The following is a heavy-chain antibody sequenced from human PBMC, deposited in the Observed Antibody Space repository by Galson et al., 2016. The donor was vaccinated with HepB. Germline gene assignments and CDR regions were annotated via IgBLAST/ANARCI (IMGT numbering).Heavy chain of an antibody. J-gene: IGHJ4*02. CDR2: INCYNGNR. V-gene: IGHV1-18*01. Sequence: VKVSCKASGYTFSNYGITWVRQAPGQGLEWMGWINCYNGNRNFAQNLQGRITMTTDTSTNTAYMELRSLKFEDTAVYYCARGHNQISTYSYGWDYLDYWGQGTLVTVSS. D-gene: IGHD5-18*01. CDR3: ARGHNQISTYSYGWDYLDY. CDR1: GYTFSNYG.